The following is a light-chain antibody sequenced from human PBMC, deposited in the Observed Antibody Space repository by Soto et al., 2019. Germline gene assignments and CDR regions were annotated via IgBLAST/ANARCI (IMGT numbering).Light chain of an antibody. CDR2: GAS. CDR1: QSVGSS. Sequence: VLTQSPDTLSLSPGERATLSCRASQSVGSSSLGWYQQKPGQAPRLLIYGASTRAAGIPARFSGSGSGTDFILTISSLQSEDFAVYYCQQYNVWWTFGQGTKVDIK. CDR3: QQYNVWWT. J-gene: IGKJ1*01. V-gene: IGKV3-15*01.